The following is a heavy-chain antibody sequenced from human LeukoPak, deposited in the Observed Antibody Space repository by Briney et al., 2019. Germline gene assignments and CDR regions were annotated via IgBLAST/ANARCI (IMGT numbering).Heavy chain of an antibody. CDR2: ISSGSTYI. Sequence: PGGSLRLSCAASGFTFSSSSIHWVRQAPGKGLEWVSYISSGSTYIYYADSVKDRFTISRDNAKNSLYLQMNNLRVEDTAVYYCAREAAVETHWGQGTLVTVSS. CDR3: AREAAVETH. D-gene: IGHD5-24*01. CDR1: GFTFSSSS. V-gene: IGHV3-21*01. J-gene: IGHJ4*02.